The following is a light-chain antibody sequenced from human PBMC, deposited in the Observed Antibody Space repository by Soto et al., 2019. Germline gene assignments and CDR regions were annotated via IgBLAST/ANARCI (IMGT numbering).Light chain of an antibody. CDR1: QDIIKY. Sequence: DIQMTQSPSSLSASVGDRVTITCRASQDIIKYLAWFRQKPGKAPKSLIYAASNLQSGVPSKFSRSGSGTDFTLTLNSLEPEDFATYYCQQYKSYPLTFGGGTTVETK. J-gene: IGKJ4*01. V-gene: IGKV1-16*02. CDR2: AAS. CDR3: QQYKSYPLT.